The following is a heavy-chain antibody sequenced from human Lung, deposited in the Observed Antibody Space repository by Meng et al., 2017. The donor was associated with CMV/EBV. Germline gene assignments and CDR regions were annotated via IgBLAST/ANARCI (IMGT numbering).Heavy chain of an antibody. V-gene: IGHV4-39*07. CDR2: IYYSGST. CDR1: GGSISSSSYY. Sequence: SXTXSLXCTVSGGSISSSSYYWGWIRQPPGKGLEWIGSIYYSGSTYYNPSLKSRATISVDTSKNQFSLKLSSVTAADTAVYYCARKLVVPAAIRNDASDIWXQGTMVTVSS. CDR3: ARKLVVPAAIRNDASDI. D-gene: IGHD2-2*01. J-gene: IGHJ3*02.